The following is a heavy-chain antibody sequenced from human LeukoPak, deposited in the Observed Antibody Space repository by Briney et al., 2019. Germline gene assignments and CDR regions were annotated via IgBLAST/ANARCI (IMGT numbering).Heavy chain of an antibody. V-gene: IGHV4-59*08. CDR2: FYYSGST. J-gene: IGHJ5*02. CDR1: GDSISGYS. Sequence: SETLSLTCTVSGDSISGYSWSWIRQSPGNRLEWIGDFYYSGSTNYNPSLKSRVTISVDMSKNQFSLKLSSVTAADTAVYYCARHPYQLLWLSWLDPWGQGTLVTVSS. CDR3: ARHPYQLLWLSWLDP. D-gene: IGHD2-2*01.